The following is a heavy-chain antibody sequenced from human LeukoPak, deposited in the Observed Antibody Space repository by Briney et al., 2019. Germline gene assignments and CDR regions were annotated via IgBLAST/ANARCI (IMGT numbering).Heavy chain of an antibody. D-gene: IGHD2-15*01. CDR1: GGSISSGGYY. V-gene: IGHV4-31*03. CDR2: IYYSGST. Sequence: SQTLSLTRTVSGGSISSGGYYWSWIRQHPGKGLEWIGYIYYSGSTYYNPSLKSRVTISVDTSKNQFSLKLSSVTAADTAVYYCAREGLLGYFDYWGQGTLVTVSS. CDR3: AREGLLGYFDY. J-gene: IGHJ4*02.